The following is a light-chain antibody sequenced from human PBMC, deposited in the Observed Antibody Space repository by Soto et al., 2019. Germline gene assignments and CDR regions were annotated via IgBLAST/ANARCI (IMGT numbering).Light chain of an antibody. Sequence: MVVRQSGDNLSVPQGKRASLSNRASQSVSSNLAWYQQKPDQPPRLLISDASTRVTGIPARFSGSGSGTEFTLTVSTLQSEDFAVYYCQQYIKWPITFGQGTRLEIK. CDR3: QQYIKWPIT. CDR2: DAS. J-gene: IGKJ5*01. V-gene: IGKV3-15*01. CDR1: QSVSSN.